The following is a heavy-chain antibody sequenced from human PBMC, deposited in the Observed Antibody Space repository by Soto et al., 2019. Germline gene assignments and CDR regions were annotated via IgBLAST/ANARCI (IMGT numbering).Heavy chain of an antibody. J-gene: IGHJ3*02. V-gene: IGHV3-7*04. CDR3: ARPYGGNSAFDI. D-gene: IGHD4-17*01. Sequence: GGSLRLSCASSGFTFSGYWMNLVRQAPGKGLDWVANINQDGSDIYYVDSVRGRFTISRDNARNTLYLQMNSLRVEDAAVYYCARPYGGNSAFDIWGQGTMVTVS. CDR1: GFTFSGYW. CDR2: INQDGSDI.